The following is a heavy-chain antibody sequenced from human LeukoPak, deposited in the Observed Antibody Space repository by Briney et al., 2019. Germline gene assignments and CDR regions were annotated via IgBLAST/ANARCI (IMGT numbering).Heavy chain of an antibody. CDR3: ARVDILTGYYLDY. J-gene: IGHJ4*02. D-gene: IGHD3-9*01. V-gene: IGHV4-34*01. CDR2: INHSGST. CDR1: GGSFSGYY. Sequence: SETLSLTCAVYGGSFSGYYWSWIRQPPGKGLEWIGEINHSGSTNHNPSLKSRVTISVDTSKNQFSLKLSSVTAADTAVYYCARVDILTGYYLDYWGQGTLVTVSS.